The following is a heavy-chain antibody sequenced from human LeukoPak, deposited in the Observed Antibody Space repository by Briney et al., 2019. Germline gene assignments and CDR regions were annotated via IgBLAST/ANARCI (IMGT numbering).Heavy chain of an antibody. CDR2: IIPIFGTA. Sequence: SVKVSCKASGGTFSSYAISWVRQAPGQGLEWMGGIIPIFGTANYAQKFQGRVTITADESTSTAYMELSSLRSEGTAVYYCARSSAVAGTSDYWGQGTLVTVSS. V-gene: IGHV1-69*13. J-gene: IGHJ4*02. CDR3: ARSSAVAGTSDY. CDR1: GGTFSSYA. D-gene: IGHD6-19*01.